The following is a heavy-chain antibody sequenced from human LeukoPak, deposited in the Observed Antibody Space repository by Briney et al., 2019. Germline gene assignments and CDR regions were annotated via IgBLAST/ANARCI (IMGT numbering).Heavy chain of an antibody. D-gene: IGHD5-24*01. CDR3: VRDKDGYNF. CDR1: GFTFNTYV. V-gene: IGHV3-74*01. Sequence: GGSLRLSCAASGFTFNTYVMHWVRQAPGKGLLWVARIDTDGKTTTYAASVKRRFTISSDNAKNTLYVQMNRLTAEDTTVYYCVRDKDGYNFWGQGTLVSVSS. J-gene: IGHJ4*02. CDR2: IDTDGKTT.